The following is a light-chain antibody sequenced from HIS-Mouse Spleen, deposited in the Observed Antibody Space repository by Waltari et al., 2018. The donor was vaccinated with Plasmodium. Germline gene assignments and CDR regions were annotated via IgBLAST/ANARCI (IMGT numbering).Light chain of an antibody. CDR3: YSTDSGGNHRV. CDR2: EDS. J-gene: IGLJ3*02. V-gene: IGLV3-10*01. Sequence: SYELTQPSSVSVSPGQTARITCSGDVLAKKYARWFQQKPGQAPVLVIYEDSKRPSGIPERFSGSSSGTMATLTISGAQVEDEADYYCYSTDSGGNHRVFGGGTKLTVL. CDR1: VLAKKY.